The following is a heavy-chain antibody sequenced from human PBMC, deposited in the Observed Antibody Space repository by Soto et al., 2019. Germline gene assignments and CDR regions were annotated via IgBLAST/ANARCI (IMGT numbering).Heavy chain of an antibody. CDR2: IYYSGST. V-gene: IGHV4-59*01. Sequence: SETLSLTCTVSGGSISSYYWSWIRQPPGKGLEWIGYIYYSGSTNYNPSLKSRVTISVDTSKNQFSLKLSSVTAADTAVYYCARYIVATIKGNWFDPWGQGTLGTLS. D-gene: IGHD5-12*01. CDR1: GGSISSYY. CDR3: ARYIVATIKGNWFDP. J-gene: IGHJ5*02.